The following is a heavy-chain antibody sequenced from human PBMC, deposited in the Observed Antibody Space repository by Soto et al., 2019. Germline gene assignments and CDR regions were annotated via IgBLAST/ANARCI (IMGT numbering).Heavy chain of an antibody. D-gene: IGHD6-13*01. CDR1: GFTFTSSA. J-gene: IGHJ6*02. CDR2: IVVGSGNT. V-gene: IGHV1-58*01. Sequence: SVKVSCKASGFTFTSSAVQWVRQARGQRLEWIGWIVVGSGNTNYAQKFQERVTITRDMSTSTAYMELSSLRSEDTAVYYCAADKDLSXSWYPGWVYYYYYGMDVWGQGTTVTVSS. CDR3: AADKDLSXSWYPGWVYYYYYGMDV.